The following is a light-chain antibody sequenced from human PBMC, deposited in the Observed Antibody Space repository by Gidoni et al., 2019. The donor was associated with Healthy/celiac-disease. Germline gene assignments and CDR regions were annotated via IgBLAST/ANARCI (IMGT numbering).Light chain of an antibody. J-gene: IGKJ1*01. Sequence: EIVMTQSPATLSVSPVERATLSCSASQSVSSNLAWYQQKPGQAPRPLIYGASTRATGIPARFSGSGSGTEFTLTMSSLQSEDFAVYYCQQYNNWPPSWTFGQGTKVEIK. CDR3: QQYNNWPPSWT. V-gene: IGKV3-15*01. CDR2: GAS. CDR1: QSVSSN.